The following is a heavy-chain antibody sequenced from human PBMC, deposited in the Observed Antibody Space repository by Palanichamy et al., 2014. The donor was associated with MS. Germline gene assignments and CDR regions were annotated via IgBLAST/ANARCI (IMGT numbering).Heavy chain of an antibody. D-gene: IGHD3-3*01. J-gene: IGHJ4*02. CDR2: IYYSGSS. V-gene: IGHV4-31*03. Sequence: QVQLQESGPGLVKPSQTLSLTCTVSSGSISSGGYYWSWIRQHPGKGLEWIGHIYYSGSSYHNPSLKSRVTISVDTSKNQFSLRLSSVTAADTAVYFCARGRDYDFWSGYYTGMDHWGQGTLVTVSS. CDR1: SGSISSGGYY. CDR3: ARGRDYDFWSGYYTGMDH.